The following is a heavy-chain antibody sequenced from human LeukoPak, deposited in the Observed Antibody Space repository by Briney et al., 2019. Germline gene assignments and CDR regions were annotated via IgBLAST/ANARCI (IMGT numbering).Heavy chain of an antibody. D-gene: IGHD3-3*01. CDR2: IYYSGST. Sequence: SETLFLTCTVSGGSISSGGYSWSWIRQHPGKGLEWIGYIYYSGSTYYNPSLKSRVTISVDTSKNQFSLKLSSVTAADTAVYYCARGDFWSGYSDYWGQGTLVTVSS. CDR1: GGSISSGGYS. J-gene: IGHJ4*02. V-gene: IGHV4-31*03. CDR3: ARGDFWSGYSDY.